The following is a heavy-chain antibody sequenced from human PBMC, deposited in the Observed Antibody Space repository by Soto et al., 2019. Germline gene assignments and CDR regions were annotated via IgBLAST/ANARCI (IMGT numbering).Heavy chain of an antibody. CDR3: ASHVPAGLDYDILTGHHYYYYYGMHV. Sequence: GESLKISCKGSGYSFTSYWISWVRQMPGKGLEWMGRIDPSDSYTNYSPSFQGHVTISADKSISTAYLQWSSLKASDTAMYYCASHVPAGLDYDILTGHHYYYYYGMHVWGPGTTVTVS. CDR1: GYSFTSYW. J-gene: IGHJ6*02. D-gene: IGHD3-9*01. V-gene: IGHV5-10-1*01. CDR2: IDPSDSYT.